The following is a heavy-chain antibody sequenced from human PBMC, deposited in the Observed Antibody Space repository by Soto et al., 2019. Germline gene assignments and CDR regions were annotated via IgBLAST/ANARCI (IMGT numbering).Heavy chain of an antibody. CDR2: IYPGDSDT. CDR1: GYSFTSYW. J-gene: IGHJ6*02. V-gene: IGHV5-51*01. CDR3: ARRSRYNWNYDPTSHYGMDV. D-gene: IGHD1-7*01. Sequence: PGESLTLSWKGSGYSFTSYWIGWVRQMPGKGLEWMGIIYPGDSDTRYSPSFQGQVTISADKSISTAYLQWSSLKASDTAMYYCARRSRYNWNYDPTSHYGMDVWGQGTTVTVSS.